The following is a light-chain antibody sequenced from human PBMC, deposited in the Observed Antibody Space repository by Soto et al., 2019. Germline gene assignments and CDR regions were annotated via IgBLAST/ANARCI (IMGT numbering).Light chain of an antibody. CDR3: QSYNTARPT. CDR2: DAS. J-gene: IGKJ5*01. CDR1: QSIGDY. Sequence: DIQMTQSPSTLSASVGDRVTITCRASQSIGDYLAWYQDKPGKAPRLLIYDASNLKSGVPSRFSGSGSGTEFTLTIANLQPEDLATYYCQSYNTARPTFGQGTRLEIK. V-gene: IGKV1-5*01.